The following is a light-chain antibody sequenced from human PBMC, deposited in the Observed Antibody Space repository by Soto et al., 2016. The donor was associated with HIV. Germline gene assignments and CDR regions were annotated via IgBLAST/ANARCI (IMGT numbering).Light chain of an antibody. J-gene: IGKJ3*01. CDR2: KTS. CDR1: QSVYPW. Sequence: DIQMTQSPSTLSASAGGRVTITCRASQSVYPWLAWYQQKPGEAPKLLIYKTSSLERGVPSRFSGSGSGTEFTLTISNLQPGDFGTFYCQQYYRNPPTFGPGTKVETK. V-gene: IGKV1-5*03. CDR3: QQYYRNPPT.